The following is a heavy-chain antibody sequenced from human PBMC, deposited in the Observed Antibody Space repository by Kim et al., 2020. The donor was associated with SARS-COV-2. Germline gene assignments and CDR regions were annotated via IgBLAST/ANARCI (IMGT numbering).Heavy chain of an antibody. D-gene: IGHD3-3*01. Sequence: RGRFTISRDDAKNSLYLQMSSLRDDDTAVYYCVRGIPPGHYDYWRGALFDHWGQGTLVTVSS. V-gene: IGHV3-21*03. CDR3: VRGIPPGHYDYWRGALFDH. J-gene: IGHJ4*02.